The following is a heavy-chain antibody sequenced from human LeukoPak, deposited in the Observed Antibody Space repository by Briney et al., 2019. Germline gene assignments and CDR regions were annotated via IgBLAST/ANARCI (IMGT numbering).Heavy chain of an antibody. Sequence: GGSLRLSCAASGFTFSSYGMHWVRQAPGKGLEWVAVIWYDGSNKYYADSVKGRFTISRDNSKNTLYLQMNSLRAEDTAVYCCARDLLWFGEPQAPFDYWGQGTLVTVSS. CDR1: GFTFSSYG. CDR3: ARDLLWFGEPQAPFDY. J-gene: IGHJ4*02. V-gene: IGHV3-33*01. CDR2: IWYDGSNK. D-gene: IGHD3-10*01.